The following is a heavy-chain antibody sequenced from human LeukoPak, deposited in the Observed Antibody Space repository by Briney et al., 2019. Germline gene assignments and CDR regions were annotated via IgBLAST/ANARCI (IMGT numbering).Heavy chain of an antibody. CDR1: GFTVSSIH. CDR2: TYTGGNP. D-gene: IGHD3-22*01. J-gene: IGHJ3*02. Sequence: GGSLRLSCAASGFTVSSIHMVWVRQAPGKGLEWVSVTYTGGNPYYADSVKGRFIISRDISKNTLYLQMNSLRAEDSALYYCARGGRGSAAVVAPRSFDIWGQGTMVTVSS. CDR3: ARGGRGSAAVVAPRSFDI. V-gene: IGHV3-53*01.